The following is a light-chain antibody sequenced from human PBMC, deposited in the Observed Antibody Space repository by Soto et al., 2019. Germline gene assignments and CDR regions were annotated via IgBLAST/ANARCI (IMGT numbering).Light chain of an antibody. Sequence: DIQMTQSPSTLSGSVGDRVTNTCRASQTISSWLAWYQQKPGKAPKLLIYKASTLKSGVPSRLSGSGSGTEFTLTISSLQPDDFATYYYQHYNSFSEAFGQGTKVELK. CDR1: QTISSW. CDR2: KAS. V-gene: IGKV1-5*03. CDR3: QHYNSFSEA. J-gene: IGKJ1*01.